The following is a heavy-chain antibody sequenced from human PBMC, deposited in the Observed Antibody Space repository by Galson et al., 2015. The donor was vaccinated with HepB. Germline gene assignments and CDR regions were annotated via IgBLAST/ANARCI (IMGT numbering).Heavy chain of an antibody. CDR3: ARVKRGEWYSFYYNGMDV. CDR2: IKEDGSEK. Sequence: SLRLSCAASEFILSMYWMNWVRQAPGKGLEWVVNIKEDGSEKNYVDSVKGRFTISRDNAKNSLYLQMNSLRAEDTAVYYCARVKRGEWYSFYYNGMDVWGQGTTVTVSS. D-gene: IGHD3-10*01. CDR1: EFILSMYW. J-gene: IGHJ6*02. V-gene: IGHV3-7*05.